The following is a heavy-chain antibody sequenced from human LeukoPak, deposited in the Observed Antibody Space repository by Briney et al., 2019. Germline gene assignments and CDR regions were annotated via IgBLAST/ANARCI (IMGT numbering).Heavy chain of an antibody. CDR3: ASSGSYRFDY. D-gene: IGHD1-26*01. Sequence: GGSLRLSCAASGFTFSGFAMHWVRRAPGKGLEWVSHITASGTAMFYADSVKGRFTISRDNAKNSLYLQMNSLRDEDTAVYYCASSGSYRFDYWGQGTLVTVSS. CDR1: GFTFSGFA. V-gene: IGHV3-48*02. J-gene: IGHJ4*02. CDR2: ITASGTAM.